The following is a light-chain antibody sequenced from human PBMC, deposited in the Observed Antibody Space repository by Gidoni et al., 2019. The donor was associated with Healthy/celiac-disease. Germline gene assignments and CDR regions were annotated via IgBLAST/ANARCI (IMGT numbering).Light chain of an antibody. CDR2: DAS. Sequence: EIVLTQSPATLSLSPGERATLSCRASQSVSSYLAWYQQKPGQAPRLLIYDASNRATGIPARFSGSGSGTDFTLTSSSLEPEDFAVYYCQQRSNWLIFTFGPXTKVDIK. V-gene: IGKV3-11*01. CDR3: QQRSNWLIFT. J-gene: IGKJ3*01. CDR1: QSVSSY.